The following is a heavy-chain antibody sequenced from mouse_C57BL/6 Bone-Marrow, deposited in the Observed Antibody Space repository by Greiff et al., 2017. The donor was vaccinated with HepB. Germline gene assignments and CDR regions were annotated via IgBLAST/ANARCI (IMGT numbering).Heavy chain of an antibody. V-gene: IGHV1-82*01. CDR1: GYAFSSSW. Sequence: QVQLQQSGPELVKPGASVKISCKASGYAFSSSWMNWVKQRPGKGLEWIGRIYPGDGDTNYNGKFEGKATLTADKSSSTAYMQLSSLTSEDSAVYFCARDGYYVTKGYYAMDYWGQGTSVTVSS. CDR3: ARDGYYVTKGYYAMDY. J-gene: IGHJ4*01. D-gene: IGHD2-3*01. CDR2: IYPGDGDT.